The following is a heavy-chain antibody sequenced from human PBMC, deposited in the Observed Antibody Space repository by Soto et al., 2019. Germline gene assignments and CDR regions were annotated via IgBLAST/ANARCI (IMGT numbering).Heavy chain of an antibody. J-gene: IGHJ6*02. CDR3: AKKKGAFWSGYLHLGMDV. CDR2: ISYDGSNK. V-gene: IGHV3-30*18. D-gene: IGHD3-3*01. CDR1: GFTFSSYG. Sequence: GGSLRLSCAASGFTFSSYGMHWVRQAPGKGLEWVAVISYDGSNKYYADSVKGRFTISRDNSKNTLYLQMNSLRAEDTAVYYCAKKKGAFWSGYLHLGMDVWGQGTTVTVSS.